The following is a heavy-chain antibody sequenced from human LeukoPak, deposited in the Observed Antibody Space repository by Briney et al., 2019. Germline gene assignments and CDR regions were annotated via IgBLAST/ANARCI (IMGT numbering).Heavy chain of an antibody. D-gene: IGHD1-26*01. CDR2: ISAYNGNT. J-gene: IGHJ4*02. CDR3: AREVGGVGAIFTDY. V-gene: IGHV1-18*04. Sequence: ASVKVSCKASGYTFTGYYMHWVRQAPGQGLEWMGWISAYNGNTNYARKLQGRVTMTTDTSTSTAYMELRSLRSDDTAVYYCAREVGGVGAIFTDYWGQGTLVTVSS. CDR1: GYTFTGYY.